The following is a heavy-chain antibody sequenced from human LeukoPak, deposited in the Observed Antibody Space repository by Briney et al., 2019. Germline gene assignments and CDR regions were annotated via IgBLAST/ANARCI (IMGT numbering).Heavy chain of an antibody. Sequence: PSQTLSLTCAVSGGSVSRHYWSWIRQPPGKGLEWIGYIYYSGKTYYIPSLHNRITISVDTSNNDFSLKLTSVTAADMAVYYCARLVNNDNSGDPDTFDVWGHGTMVTVSS. J-gene: IGHJ3*01. V-gene: IGHV4-59*02. CDR1: GGSVSRHY. D-gene: IGHD2-21*02. CDR3: ARLVNNDNSGDPDTFDV. CDR2: IYYSGKT.